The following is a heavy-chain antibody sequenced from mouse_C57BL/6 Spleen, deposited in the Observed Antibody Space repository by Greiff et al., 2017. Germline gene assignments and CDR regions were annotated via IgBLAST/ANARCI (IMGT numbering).Heavy chain of an antibody. D-gene: IGHD1-1*01. V-gene: IGHV1-55*01. J-gene: IGHJ3*01. CDR1: GYTFTSYW. Sequence: QVQLQQPGAELVKPGASVKMSCKASGYTFTSYWITWVKQRPGQGLEWIGDIYPGSGSTNSNEKFKSKATLTVDTSSSTASMQLISLTSEDSAVYYCARGDYGSKRGFSYWGQGTLVTVSA. CDR3: ARGDYGSKRGFSY. CDR2: IYPGSGST.